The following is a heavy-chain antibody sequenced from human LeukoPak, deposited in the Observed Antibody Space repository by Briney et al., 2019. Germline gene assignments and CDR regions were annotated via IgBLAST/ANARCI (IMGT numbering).Heavy chain of an antibody. D-gene: IGHD3-16*01. V-gene: IGHV4-31*03. CDR2: IYYSGST. CDR3: ARGGALRAEYFQH. Sequence: PSETLSLTCTVSGGSISSGGYYWSWIRQHPGKGLEWIGYIYYSGSTYYNPSLKSRVTISVDTSKNQFSLKLSSVAAADTAVYYCARGGALRAEYFQHWGQGTLVTVSS. J-gene: IGHJ1*01. CDR1: GGSISSGGYY.